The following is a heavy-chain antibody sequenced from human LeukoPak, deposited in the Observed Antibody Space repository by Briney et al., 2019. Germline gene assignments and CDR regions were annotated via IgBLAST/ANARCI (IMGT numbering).Heavy chain of an antibody. CDR1: GYIFTGYY. J-gene: IGHJ4*02. CDR2: INPNSGGT. Sequence: ASVKVSCKASGYIFTGYYMYWVRQAPGQGLEWMGWINPNSGGTNYAQKFQGRVTMTRDTSISTAYMELSRLRSDDTAVYYCARSPAVADNADYWGQGTLVTVSS. CDR3: ARSPAVADNADY. V-gene: IGHV1-2*02. D-gene: IGHD6-19*01.